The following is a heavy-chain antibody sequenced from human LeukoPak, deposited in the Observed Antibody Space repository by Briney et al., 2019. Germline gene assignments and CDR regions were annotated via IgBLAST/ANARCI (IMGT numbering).Heavy chain of an antibody. CDR1: GFTFSNAW. D-gene: IGHD3-3*01. CDR2: IKSKTDGGTT. J-gene: IGHJ6*02. V-gene: IGHV3-15*01. CDR3: TTAEYGDFWSGYYNDYYCYYGMDV. Sequence: GGSLRLSRAASGFTFSNAWMSWVRQAPGKGLEWVGRIKSKTDGGTTDYAAPVKGRFTISRDDSKNTLYLQMNSLKTEDTAVYYCTTAEYGDFWSGYYNDYYCYYGMDVWGQGTTVTVSS.